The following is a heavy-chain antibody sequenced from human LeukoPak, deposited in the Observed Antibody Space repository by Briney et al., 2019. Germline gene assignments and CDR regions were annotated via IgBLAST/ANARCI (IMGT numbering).Heavy chain of an antibody. Sequence: SVKVSCKASGGTFSSYAISWVRQAPGQGLEWMGGIIPIFGTANYAQKFQGRVTITADESTSTAYMELSSLRSEDTAVYYCAREKGVAAPYYYYYMDVWGKGTTVTVSS. V-gene: IGHV1-69*13. J-gene: IGHJ6*03. D-gene: IGHD6-13*01. CDR2: IIPIFGTA. CDR1: GGTFSSYA. CDR3: AREKGVAAPYYYYYMDV.